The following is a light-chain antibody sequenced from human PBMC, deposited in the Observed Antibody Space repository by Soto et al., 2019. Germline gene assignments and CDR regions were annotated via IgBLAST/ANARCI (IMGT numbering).Light chain of an antibody. J-gene: IGKJ3*01. Sequence: EIVLTQSPGTLSLSPGERATLSCRASQSVSSSYLAWYQQKPGQAPRLLIYGASSRATGIPDRFSGSGSGTDFTLTISGLEPEDFAVYYCQQYGSSPFTFGPGTTLDIK. CDR2: GAS. CDR3: QQYGSSPFT. CDR1: QSVSSSY. V-gene: IGKV3-20*01.